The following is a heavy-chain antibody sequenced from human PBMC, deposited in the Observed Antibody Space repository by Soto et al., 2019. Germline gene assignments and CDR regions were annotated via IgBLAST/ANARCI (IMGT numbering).Heavy chain of an antibody. CDR2: IYYSGST. CDR1: GGSISSYY. D-gene: IGHD1-1*01. J-gene: IGHJ2*01. Sequence: SETLSLTCTVSGGSISSYYWSWIRQPPGKGLEWIGYIYYSGSTNPSLKSRVTISVDTSKNQFSLKLSSVTAADTAVYYCARVWTFHWYFDLWRRGTLVTVSS. CDR3: ARVWTFHWYFDL. V-gene: IGHV4-59*01.